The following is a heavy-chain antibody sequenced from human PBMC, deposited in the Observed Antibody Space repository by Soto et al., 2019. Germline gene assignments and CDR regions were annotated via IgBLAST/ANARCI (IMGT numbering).Heavy chain of an antibody. CDR2: INAGNGNT. J-gene: IGHJ4*02. CDR3: ARDSGAQLGRD. D-gene: IGHD1-26*01. V-gene: IGHV1-3*01. Sequence: QVQLVQSGAEVKKPGASVKVSCKASGYTFTSYAMHWVRQAPGQRLEWMGWINAGNGNTKYSQKFQGRVTITRDTCESTAYMELSSLRSEDTAVYYCARDSGAQLGRDWGQGTLVTVSS. CDR1: GYTFTSYA.